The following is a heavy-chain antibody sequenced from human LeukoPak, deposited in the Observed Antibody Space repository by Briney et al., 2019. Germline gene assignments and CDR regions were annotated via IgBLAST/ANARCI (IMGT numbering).Heavy chain of an antibody. D-gene: IGHD3-10*01. CDR3: ARSHGSGSYYNLNDY. Sequence: SETLSLTCTVSGGSISNYYWSWIRQPPGKAREWIAYIYYDGSTNYNPSLRSRVTISVDMSKNQFSLKLNSVTAADTAVYYCARSHGSGSYYNLNDYWGQGTLVTVSS. V-gene: IGHV4-59*01. CDR2: IYYDGST. CDR1: GGSISNYY. J-gene: IGHJ4*02.